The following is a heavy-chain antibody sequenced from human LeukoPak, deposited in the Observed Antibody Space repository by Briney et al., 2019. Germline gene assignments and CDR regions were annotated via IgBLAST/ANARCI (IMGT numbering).Heavy chain of an antibody. J-gene: IGHJ3*02. CDR1: GSSVKSEQY. CDR3: AMLRLGELSLLANAYDI. Sequence: SETLSLTCEVSGSSVKSEQYWGWMRHSPGAGLEWIGSVHQTGSPYYNPSLGSRVSLSIDSTKNSFSLRLTSVTAADTAVYYCAMLRLGELSLLANAYDIWGQGTMVIVSS. D-gene: IGHD3-16*02. CDR2: VHQTGSP. V-gene: IGHV4-38-2*01.